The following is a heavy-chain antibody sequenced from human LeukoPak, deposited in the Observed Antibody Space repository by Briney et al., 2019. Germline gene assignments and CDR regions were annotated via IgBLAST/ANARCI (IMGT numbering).Heavy chain of an antibody. V-gene: IGHV4-4*07. CDR1: ADSFSSYF. CDR3: AREVIGPPTYYYYYLDV. CDR2: LHASGGA. D-gene: IGHD3-10*01. J-gene: IGHJ6*03. Sequence: SETLSLTCNVSADSFSSYFWSWIRQPAGKGLEWIGRLHASGGASYNPSLKSRVTMSLDTSRNQLYLKLMSVTAADSAVYYCAREVIGPPTYYYYYLDVWGKGATVTVSS.